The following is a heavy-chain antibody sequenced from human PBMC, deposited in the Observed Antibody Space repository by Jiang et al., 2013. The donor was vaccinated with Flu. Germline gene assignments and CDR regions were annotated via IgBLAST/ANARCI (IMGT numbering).Heavy chain of an antibody. CDR1: GFTFSSYG. J-gene: IGHJ4*02. CDR3: AKRFPIAVAGVFDY. V-gene: IGHV3-23*01. CDR2: ISGSGGNT. Sequence: EVQLLESGGGLVKPGGSLRLSCAASGFTFSSYGMSWVRQAPGKGLEWVSGISGSGGNTYYADSVKGRFAISRDNSKNTLYLQMNSLRAEDTAVYYCAKRFPIAVAGVFDYWGQGTLVTVSS. D-gene: IGHD6-19*01.